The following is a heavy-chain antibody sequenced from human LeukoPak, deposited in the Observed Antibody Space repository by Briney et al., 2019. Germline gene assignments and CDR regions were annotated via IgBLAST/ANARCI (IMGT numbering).Heavy chain of an antibody. V-gene: IGHV1-2*02. CDR1: GYTFTGFY. CDR2: INPNSGGT. CDR3: AREEVSVISDTCCSGLGY. D-gene: IGHD3-10*01. J-gene: IGHJ4*02. Sequence: ASVKVSCKASGYTFTGFYMHWVRQAPVQGLEWMGWINPNSGGTNYAQKFQGRVTMTRDTSINTAYMELSSLRSDDTAVYYCAREEVSVISDTCCSGLGYWGQGTLVTVSS.